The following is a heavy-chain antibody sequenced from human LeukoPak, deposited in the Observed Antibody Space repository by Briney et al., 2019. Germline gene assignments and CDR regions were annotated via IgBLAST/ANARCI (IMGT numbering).Heavy chain of an antibody. D-gene: IGHD1-26*01. V-gene: IGHV3-33*01. CDR2: IWHDGSYK. J-gene: IGHJ4*02. CDR3: ARESTGSYSGIDY. Sequence: PGRSLRLSCAASGFTFSSYGIHWVRQAPGKGLEWVAVIWHDGSYKYYADSVKGRFTISRDNSEDMLFLEMNSLRAEDTAVYYCARESTGSYSGIDYWGQGTPVTVSA. CDR1: GFTFSSYG.